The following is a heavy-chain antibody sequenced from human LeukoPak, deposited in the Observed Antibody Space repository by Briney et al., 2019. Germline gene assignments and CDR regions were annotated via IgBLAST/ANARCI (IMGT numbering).Heavy chain of an antibody. D-gene: IGHD2-2*01. V-gene: IGHV4-59*11. Sequence: SETLSLTCTVSGGSITSHYWSWIRQPPGRGLEGIGYIYKNGSTNYNPTLKSRVSISVDTSKNQFSLKLSSVTAADTAIYYCARVGPAMTCFYYYSMDVWGQGTTVTVSS. CDR2: IYKNGST. J-gene: IGHJ6*02. CDR3: ARVGPAMTCFYYYSMDV. CDR1: GGSITSHY.